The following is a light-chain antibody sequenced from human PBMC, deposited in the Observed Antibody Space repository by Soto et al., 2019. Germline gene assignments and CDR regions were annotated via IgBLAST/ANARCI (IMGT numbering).Light chain of an antibody. V-gene: IGLV2-8*01. CDR2: EVS. J-gene: IGLJ2*01. Sequence: QSALTQPHSASGSPGQSVTISCTGTRSDVGGYNYVSWYQQHPGKAPKLMIYEVSKRPSGVPDRFSGSTSGNTASLTVSGLQAEDEADYYCSSYAGSNNLVFVEGTKLTVL. CDR3: SSYAGSNNLV. CDR1: RSDVGGYNY.